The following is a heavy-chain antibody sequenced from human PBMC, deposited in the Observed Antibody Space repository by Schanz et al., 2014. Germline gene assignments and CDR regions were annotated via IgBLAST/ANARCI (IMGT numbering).Heavy chain of an antibody. D-gene: IGHD6-13*01. V-gene: IGHV4-31*03. CDR2: IDDTWGP. Sequence: QVQLQESGPGLVKPSQTLSLTCTVSGASITSGGHYWTWIRQVPGKGLEGIGCIDDTWGPKNNSPLKARVTLSLDASTNQFSLKLSSVTAADTAVYYCAREGTGAVRGYFDYWGQGALVTVSS. CDR3: AREGTGAVRGYFDY. CDR1: GASITSGGHY. J-gene: IGHJ4*02.